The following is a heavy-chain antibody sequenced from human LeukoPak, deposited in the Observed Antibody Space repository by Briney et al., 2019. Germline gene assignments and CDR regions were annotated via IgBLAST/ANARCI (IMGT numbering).Heavy chain of an antibody. Sequence: PGGSLRLSCATSGFTFSTYAMTWVRQAPGKGLEWVANINQDGSEKNYVDSVKGRFTISRDNAKNSLYLQMNSLRAEDTAVYYCARDRWLGYWGQGTLVTVSS. CDR2: INQDGSEK. CDR1: GFTFSTYA. V-gene: IGHV3-7*01. D-gene: IGHD6-19*01. CDR3: ARDRWLGY. J-gene: IGHJ4*02.